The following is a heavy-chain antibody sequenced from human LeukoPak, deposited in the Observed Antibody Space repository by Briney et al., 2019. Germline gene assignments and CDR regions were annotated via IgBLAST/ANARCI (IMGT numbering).Heavy chain of an antibody. J-gene: IGHJ3*02. CDR1: GFTFSSYA. CDR2: ISGNSGNT. V-gene: IGHV3-23*01. D-gene: IGHD3-16*01. CDR3: ATRVMIAITTRGAFHI. Sequence: GGSLRLSCAASGFTFSSYAMNWVRQAPGKGLEWVSGISGNSGNTYYAESVKGRFTIPRDNSKKTLYLQMNSLRAEDTAMYCATRVMIAITTRGAFHIWGQGTMVTVSS.